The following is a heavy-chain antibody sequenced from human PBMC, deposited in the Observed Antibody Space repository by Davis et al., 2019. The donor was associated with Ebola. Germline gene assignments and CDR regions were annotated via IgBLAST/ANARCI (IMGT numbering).Heavy chain of an antibody. Sequence: MPSETLSLTCAVYGGSFSGYYWSWIRQPPGKGLEWIGSFYYGGSTYYNASLNSRVTISVDMSKNQFSLKLSSVTAADTAVYYCAATTITNWFDPWGQGTLVTVSS. J-gene: IGHJ5*02. CDR1: GGSFSGYY. CDR3: AATTITNWFDP. V-gene: IGHV4-34*01. CDR2: FYYGGST. D-gene: IGHD4-11*01.